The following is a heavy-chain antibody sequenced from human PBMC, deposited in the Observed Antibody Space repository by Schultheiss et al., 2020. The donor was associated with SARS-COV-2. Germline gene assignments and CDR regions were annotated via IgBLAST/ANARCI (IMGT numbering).Heavy chain of an antibody. CDR1: GYSFTSYW. D-gene: IGHD2-21*02. CDR3: ARGDGSSGGGDCYWDYDY. Sequence: GGSLRLSCKGSGYSFTSYWIGWVRQMPGKGLEWMGRIDPSDSYTNYSPSFQGQVTISADKSISTAYLQWSSLKASDTAMYYCARGDGSSGGGDCYWDYDYWGQGTTVTVSS. V-gene: IGHV5-10-1*04. CDR2: IDPSDSYT. J-gene: IGHJ4*02.